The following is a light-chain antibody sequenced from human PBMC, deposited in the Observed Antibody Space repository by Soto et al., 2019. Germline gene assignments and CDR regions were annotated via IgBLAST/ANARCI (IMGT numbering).Light chain of an antibody. Sequence: DIQMRQSPSSLSASLRDRVTIXXRASQSISGSLHWYQQKPGKAPKIRIYGASTLQSGVPSRFSGSGSGTDYTLTISSLQPEDFATYYCQQSYRTPTFGQGTRLEI. J-gene: IGKJ5*01. CDR3: QQSYRTPT. V-gene: IGKV1-39*01. CDR2: GAS. CDR1: QSISGS.